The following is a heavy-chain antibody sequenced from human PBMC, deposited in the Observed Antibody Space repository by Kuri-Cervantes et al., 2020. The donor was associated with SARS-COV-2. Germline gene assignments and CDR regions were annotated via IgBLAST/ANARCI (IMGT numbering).Heavy chain of an antibody. J-gene: IGHJ4*02. Sequence: GGSLRLSCAASGFTFDDYGMSWVRQAPGKGLEWVSGINWNGGSTGYADSVKGRFTISRDNAKNSLYLQMTSLRAEDTALYYCARIILYGDYFDYWGQGTLVTVSS. D-gene: IGHD4-17*01. CDR1: GFTFDDYG. CDR3: ARIILYGDYFDY. CDR2: INWNGGST. V-gene: IGHV3-20*04.